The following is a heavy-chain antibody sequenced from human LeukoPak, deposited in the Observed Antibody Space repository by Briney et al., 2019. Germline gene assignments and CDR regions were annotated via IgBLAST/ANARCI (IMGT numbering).Heavy chain of an antibody. CDR1: GFTFSSYG. J-gene: IGHJ4*02. CDR2: SRNKDNSYST. CDR3: ARAGDYYSTGDC. Sequence: PGRSLRLSCAASGFTFSSYGMHWVRQAPGKGLEWVARSRNKDNSYSTEYAASVKGRFTILRDDSKNSLYLQMNNLKTEDTAVYYCARAGDYYSTGDCWGQGTLVTVSS. D-gene: IGHD3-22*01. V-gene: IGHV3-72*01.